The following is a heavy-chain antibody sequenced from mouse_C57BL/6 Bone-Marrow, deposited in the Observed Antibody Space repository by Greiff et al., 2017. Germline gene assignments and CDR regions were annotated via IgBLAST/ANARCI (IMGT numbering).Heavy chain of an antibody. Sequence: VQLQQSGPVLVKPGASVKMSCKASGYTFTDYYMNWVKQSHGKRLEWIGVSNPYNGGTSYNQKFKGKATLTVDKSSSTAYMELNSLTSEDAAVYYCARSGVDGSDYWGQGTTLTVSS. D-gene: IGHD2-3*01. J-gene: IGHJ2*01. CDR3: ARSGVDGSDY. V-gene: IGHV1-19*01. CDR1: GYTFTDYY. CDR2: SNPYNGGT.